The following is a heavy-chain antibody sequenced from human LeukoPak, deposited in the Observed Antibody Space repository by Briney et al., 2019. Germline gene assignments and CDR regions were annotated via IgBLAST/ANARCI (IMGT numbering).Heavy chain of an antibody. J-gene: IGHJ3*01. Sequence: GSLRLPCAASGLIFSSYAMTWVRQAPGKGLEWVSSFGLYGGTTHYADSVKGRFTISRDNSKNTLYLQMTSLRADDTAVYYCVKDSSTTSWYFAFDVWGQGTMVAVSS. CDR3: VKDSSTTSWYFAFDV. D-gene: IGHD2-2*01. V-gene: IGHV3-23*01. CDR1: GLIFSSYA. CDR2: FGLYGGTT.